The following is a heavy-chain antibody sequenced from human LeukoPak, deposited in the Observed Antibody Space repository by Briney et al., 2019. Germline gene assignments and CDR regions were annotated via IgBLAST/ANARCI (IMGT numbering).Heavy chain of an antibody. J-gene: IGHJ5*02. CDR1: GYTLTELS. CDR2: ISAYNGNT. CDR3: ARSPVFDP. Sequence: ASVKVSCKVSGYTLTELSMHWVRQAPGQGLEWMGWISAYNGNTNYAQKLQGRVTMTTDTSTSTAYMELRSLRSDDTAVYYCARSPVFDPWGQGTLVTVSS. V-gene: IGHV1-18*01.